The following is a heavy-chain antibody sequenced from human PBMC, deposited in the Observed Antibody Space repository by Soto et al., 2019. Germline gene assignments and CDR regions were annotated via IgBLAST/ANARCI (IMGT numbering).Heavy chain of an antibody. J-gene: IGHJ6*02. Sequence: QVQLVQSGAEVKKPGSSVKVSCKASGGSLSNYGISWVRQAPGQGLEWMGGIIPVCGTANYAQKFQGRVTITADESTSIVYMDVTSLRSEDTSVYYCARVAATKIVVTTHYAMDVWGQGTTVTVSS. D-gene: IGHD2-15*01. CDR2: IIPVCGTA. CDR1: GGSLSNYG. CDR3: ARVAATKIVVTTHYAMDV. V-gene: IGHV1-69*12.